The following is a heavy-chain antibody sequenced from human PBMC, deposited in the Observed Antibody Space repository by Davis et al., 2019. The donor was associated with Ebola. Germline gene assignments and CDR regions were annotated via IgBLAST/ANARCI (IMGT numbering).Heavy chain of an antibody. V-gene: IGHV1-18*04. D-gene: IGHD2-2*01. Sequence: SVTVSCQASPYMFTNYGISWVRQAPGQGLEWMGWISGYNGNTDYAQTVEGRVSMTTDTSTSTAYMELRSLRSDDTAVYYCARDGTYYIGHCVSTSCFGVDYWGQGTLVTVSS. J-gene: IGHJ4*02. CDR3: ARDGTYYIGHCVSTSCFGVDY. CDR1: PYMFTNYG. CDR2: ISGYNGNT.